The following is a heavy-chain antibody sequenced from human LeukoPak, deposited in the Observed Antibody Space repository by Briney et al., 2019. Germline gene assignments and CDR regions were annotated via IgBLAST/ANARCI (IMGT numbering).Heavy chain of an antibody. D-gene: IGHD1-26*01. V-gene: IGHV4-34*01. CDR2: VNESGGT. J-gene: IGHJ5*02. CDR3: ARGQGATVPQVGKNWFDP. Sequence: SETLSLTCAVYIDSFSNYHWNWTRQTPAKGMEWIGEVNESGGTNISPSLRSRVILSVDTSKNQFSLKLISVTVADTAIYYCARGQGATVPQVGKNWFDPWGQGTRVTVSS. CDR1: IDSFSNYH.